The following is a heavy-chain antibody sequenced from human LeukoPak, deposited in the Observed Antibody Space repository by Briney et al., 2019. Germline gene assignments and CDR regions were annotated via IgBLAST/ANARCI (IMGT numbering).Heavy chain of an antibody. Sequence: GGSLRLSCAASGFTFSNYWMSWVRQAPGKGLEWVANIKQDGSEKYYVDSVKGRFTISRDNAKNSLYLQMNSLRAEDTAVYYCARVGASVGALDYWGQGTLVTVSS. J-gene: IGHJ4*02. CDR2: IKQDGSEK. V-gene: IGHV3-7*01. D-gene: IGHD1-26*01. CDR1: GFTFSNYW. CDR3: ARVGASVGALDY.